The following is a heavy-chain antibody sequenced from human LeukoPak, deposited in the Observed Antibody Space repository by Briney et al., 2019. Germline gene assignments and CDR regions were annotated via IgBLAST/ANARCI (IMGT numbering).Heavy chain of an antibody. CDR1: GGSISSYY. D-gene: IGHD1-26*01. J-gene: IGHJ4*02. CDR2: IYYSGST. Sequence: SETLSLTCTVSGGSISSYYWSWIRQPPGKGLEWIGYIYYSGSTNYNPSLKSRVTISVDTSKNQFSLKLSSVTAADTAVYYCARGTSGSDKSLPPTQFDYWGQGTLVTVSS. CDR3: ARGTSGSDKSLPPTQFDY. V-gene: IGHV4-59*01.